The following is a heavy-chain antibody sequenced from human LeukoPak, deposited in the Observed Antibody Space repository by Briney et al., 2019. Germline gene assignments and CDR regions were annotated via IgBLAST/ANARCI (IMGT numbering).Heavy chain of an antibody. CDR1: GGSISGSSYY. Sequence: PSETLSLTCTVSGGSISGSSYYWGWIRQPPGKGLEWIGSIYYSGSTNYNPSLKSRVTISVDTSKNQFSLKLSSVTAADTAVYYCARGPINCWPLCNWFDPWGQGTLVTVSS. D-gene: IGHD2-15*01. CDR3: ARGPINCWPLCNWFDP. V-gene: IGHV4-39*07. CDR2: IYYSGST. J-gene: IGHJ5*02.